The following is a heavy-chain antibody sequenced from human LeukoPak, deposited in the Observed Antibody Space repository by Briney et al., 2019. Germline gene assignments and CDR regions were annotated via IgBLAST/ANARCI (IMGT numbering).Heavy chain of an antibody. CDR3: AISGVLAGLSSTS. CDR1: RFTFSSYA. Sequence: GGSLRLSCAASRFTFSSYAMSWVRQAPGKGLEWVSAISGSGGSTYYADSVKGRFTISRDNSKNTLYLQMNSLRAENTAVYYCAISGVLAGLSSTSWGQGTLVTVSS. D-gene: IGHD3-3*02. J-gene: IGHJ4*02. CDR2: ISGSGGST. V-gene: IGHV3-23*01.